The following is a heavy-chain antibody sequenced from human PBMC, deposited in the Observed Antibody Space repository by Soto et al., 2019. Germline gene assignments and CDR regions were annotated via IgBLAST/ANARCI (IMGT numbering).Heavy chain of an antibody. CDR1: GGTFSSYA. V-gene: IGHV1-69*01. Sequence: QVQLVQSGAEVKKPGSSVKVSCKASGGTFSSYAISWVRQAPGQGLEWMGGIIPIFCTANYAQKFQGRVTITAYESTSTAYMELSSLRSEDTAVYYCARESTPLNYYDSSGYRPYYYYGMDVWGQGTTVTVSS. CDR3: ARESTPLNYYDSSGYRPYYYYGMDV. J-gene: IGHJ6*02. CDR2: IIPIFCTA. D-gene: IGHD3-22*01.